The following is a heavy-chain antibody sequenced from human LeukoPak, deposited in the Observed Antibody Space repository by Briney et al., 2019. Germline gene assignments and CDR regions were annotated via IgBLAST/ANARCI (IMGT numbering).Heavy chain of an antibody. CDR2: IKQDGREK. J-gene: IGHJ4*02. CDR1: GFTFSSYW. Sequence: GGSLRLSCAASGFTFSSYWMSWVSQARGKGMEWVANIKQDGREKYYVDCVKGRFTISRDKAKTSLYLQMNSLRAEDTAVYYCARDLTSGSYSFDYCGQGTLVTVSS. D-gene: IGHD1-26*01. V-gene: IGHV3-7*01. CDR3: ARDLTSGSYSFDY.